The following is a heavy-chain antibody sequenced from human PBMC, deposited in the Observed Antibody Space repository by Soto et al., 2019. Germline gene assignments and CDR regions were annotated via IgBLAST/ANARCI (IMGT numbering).Heavy chain of an antibody. CDR1: GFTFSNFA. J-gene: IGHJ4*02. CDR2: ISFSIDTT. V-gene: IGHV3-23*01. D-gene: IGHD3-10*01. CDR3: AKYWGYSGSGTYYAFDY. Sequence: EVQLLESGGGLVQPGESLRLSCVASGFTFSNFAMSWVRQAPGKGLEWVSSISFSIDTTHYADSVMGRFTISRDNSKNTVYLQMSSLRAEDTAIYYCAKYWGYSGSGTYYAFDYWGQGTLVTVSS.